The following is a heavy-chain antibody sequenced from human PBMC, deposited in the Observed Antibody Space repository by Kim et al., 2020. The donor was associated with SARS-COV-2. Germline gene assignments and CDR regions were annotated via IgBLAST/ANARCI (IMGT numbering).Heavy chain of an antibody. V-gene: IGHV1-69*04. D-gene: IGHD6-25*01. J-gene: IGHJ2*01. CDR3: ARDPGGGYNHNWYVEL. CDR2: IIPILGIA. CDR1: GGTFSSYA. Sequence: SVKVSCKASGGTFSSYAISWVRQAPGQGLEWMGRIIPILGIANYAQKFQGRVTITADKSTSTAYMELSSLRSEDTAVYYCARDPGGGYNHNWYVELWGRGTLVTASP.